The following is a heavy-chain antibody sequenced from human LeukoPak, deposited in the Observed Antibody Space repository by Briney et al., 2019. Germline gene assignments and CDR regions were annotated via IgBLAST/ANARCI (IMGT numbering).Heavy chain of an antibody. J-gene: IGHJ4*02. Sequence: SETLSLTCAVSGGSVSSSGYYWSWVRQPPGKGLEWIAYIYYTGRTNYNPSLKSRVTISLDTSNSQFSLKLSSVTAADTAVYYCARRIESLYYFDYWGQGTLVTVSS. CDR1: GGSVSSSGYY. D-gene: IGHD2-8*01. CDR2: IYYTGRT. CDR3: ARRIESLYYFDY. V-gene: IGHV4-61*08.